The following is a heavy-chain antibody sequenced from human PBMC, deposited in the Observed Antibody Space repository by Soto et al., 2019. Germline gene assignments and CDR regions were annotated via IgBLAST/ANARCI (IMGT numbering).Heavy chain of an antibody. Sequence: PSETLSLTCTVSGDAIYIGGYYWTWIRQHPGKGLEWIGYIYHTGKTYYNPFLESRVTMSVDTSKNQFSLKLASVTAADTAVYYCASDGSSTANWIDPWGQGTLVTVSS. CDR2: IYHTGKT. D-gene: IGHD2-2*01. J-gene: IGHJ5*02. CDR1: GDAIYIGGYY. CDR3: ASDGSSTANWIDP. V-gene: IGHV4-31*03.